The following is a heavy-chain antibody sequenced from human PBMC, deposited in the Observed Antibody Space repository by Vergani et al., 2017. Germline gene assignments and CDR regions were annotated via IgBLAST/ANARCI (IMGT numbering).Heavy chain of an antibody. CDR1: GFTFSSYG. CDR2: ISYDGSNK. CDR3: ARDGSPLGIVTYYYYMDV. J-gene: IGHJ6*03. V-gene: IGHV3-30*03. Sequence: QVQLVESGGGVVQPGRSLRLSCAASGFTFSSYGMHWVRQAPGKGLEWVAVISYDGSNKYYADSVKGRFTISRDNSKNTLYLQMNSLRAEDTAVYYCARDGSPLGIVTYYYYMDVGGKGTTVTVSS. D-gene: IGHD2-21*01.